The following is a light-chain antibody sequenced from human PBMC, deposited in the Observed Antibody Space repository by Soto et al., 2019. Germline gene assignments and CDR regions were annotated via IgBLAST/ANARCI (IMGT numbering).Light chain of an antibody. CDR1: QSVRTN. CDR2: YSS. V-gene: IGKV3D-15*01. Sequence: EVMMTQFPDTVSVTLGVTVTLSCGASQSVRTNLAWYQQRPGQAPRLLIHYSSTRASDIPARFSGSGSGTNFTLAISSLQSEDFAVYYCQQYAYCPETFGQGTKVDI. J-gene: IGKJ1*01. CDR3: QQYAYCPET.